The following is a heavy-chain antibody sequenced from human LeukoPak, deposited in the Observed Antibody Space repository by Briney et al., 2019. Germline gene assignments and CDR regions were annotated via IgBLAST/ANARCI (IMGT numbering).Heavy chain of an antibody. D-gene: IGHD1-7*01. V-gene: IGHV3-74*01. Sequence: GGSVRLSCAASGFTFSSFWMHWVRQAPGKGLVWVSRINTDGSSTAYADSVKGRLTISRDNAKNTLYSQVNTLRIEDTATYFCARDMSWNSVSYWGRGTLVTVSS. CDR1: GFTFSSFW. CDR3: ARDMSWNSVSY. CDR2: INTDGSST. J-gene: IGHJ4*02.